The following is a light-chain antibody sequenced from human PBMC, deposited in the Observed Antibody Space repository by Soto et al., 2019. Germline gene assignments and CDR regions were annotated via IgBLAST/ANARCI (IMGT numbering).Light chain of an antibody. CDR2: DVN. V-gene: IGLV2-11*01. CDR3: CSYAGSYTLV. CDR1: SSDVGGYNY. Sequence: QSVLTQPPSASGSPGQSVTISCTGTSSDVGGYNYVSWYQQHPGKAPKLMIYDVNKRPSGVPDRFSGSKSGNTASLTISGLQAEDEADYYCCSYAGSYTLVFGTGTKV. J-gene: IGLJ1*01.